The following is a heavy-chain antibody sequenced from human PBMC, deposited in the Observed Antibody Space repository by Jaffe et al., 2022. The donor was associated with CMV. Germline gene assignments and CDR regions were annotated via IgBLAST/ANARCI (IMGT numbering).Heavy chain of an antibody. D-gene: IGHD3-16*01. CDR1: GYTFTSYA. Sequence: QVQLVQSGSELKKPGASVKVSCKASGYTFTSYAMNWVRQAPGQGLEWMGWINTNTGNPTYAQGFTGRFVFSLDTSVSTAYLQICSLKAEDTAVYYCARDGVRRPSYYYYGMDVWGQGTTVTVSS. CDR2: INTNTGNP. V-gene: IGHV7-4-1*01. CDR3: ARDGVRRPSYYYYGMDV. J-gene: IGHJ6*02.